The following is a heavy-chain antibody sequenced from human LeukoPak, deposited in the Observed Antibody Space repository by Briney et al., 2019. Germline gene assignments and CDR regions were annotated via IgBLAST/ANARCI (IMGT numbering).Heavy chain of an antibody. D-gene: IGHD6-19*01. CDR3: ARSTSGWEYYFDY. J-gene: IGHJ4*02. CDR2: TYPGDSDT. V-gene: IGHV5-51*01. CDR1: GYSFTSYW. Sequence: GESLQISCKGSGYSFTSYWIGWVRQMPGKGLEWMGITYPGDSDTRYSPSFQGQVTISADKSISTAYLQWSSLKASDTAMYYCARSTSGWEYYFDYWGQGTLVTVSS.